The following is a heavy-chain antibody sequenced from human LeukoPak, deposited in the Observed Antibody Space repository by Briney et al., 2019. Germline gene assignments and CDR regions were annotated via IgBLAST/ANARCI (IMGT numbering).Heavy chain of an antibody. J-gene: IGHJ5*02. Sequence: NSSETLSLTRAVYGGSFSGYYWSWIRQPPGKGLEWIGEINHSGSTNYNPSLKSRVTISVDTCKNQFSLKLSSVTAADTAVYYCASLRSKMATISLRRFDPWGQGTLVTVSS. CDR2: INHSGST. CDR1: GGSFSGYY. V-gene: IGHV4-34*01. CDR3: ASLRSKMATISLRRFDP. D-gene: IGHD5-24*01.